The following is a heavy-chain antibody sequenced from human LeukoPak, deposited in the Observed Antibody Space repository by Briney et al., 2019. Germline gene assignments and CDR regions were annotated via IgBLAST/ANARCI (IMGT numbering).Heavy chain of an antibody. CDR3: ARVANDFGGYGAFDF. J-gene: IGHJ3*01. CDR2: IYYSGGS. Sequence: PSETLSLTCTVSGGSMTNLYWIWIRQPPGKGLEWIGLIYYSGGSDSNPSLKSRVTLSVDTSKNQFSLKLSSVTAADTALYYCARVANDFGGYGAFDFWGQGTMVTVSS. V-gene: IGHV4-59*11. CDR1: GGSMTNLY. D-gene: IGHD4/OR15-4a*01.